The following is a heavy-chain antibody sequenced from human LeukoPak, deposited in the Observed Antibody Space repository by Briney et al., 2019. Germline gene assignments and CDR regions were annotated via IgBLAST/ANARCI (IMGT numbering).Heavy chain of an antibody. Sequence: SETLSLTCAVSGYSISSGYYWGWIRQPPGKGLEWIGSIYRSGSTYYNPSLKSRVTISVDTSKNQFSLKLSSVTAADTAVYYCARKRHTMPLNVDYWGQGTLVTVSS. J-gene: IGHJ4*02. CDR2: IYRSGST. D-gene: IGHD2-2*01. CDR1: GYSISSGYY. CDR3: ARKRHTMPLNVDY. V-gene: IGHV4-38-2*01.